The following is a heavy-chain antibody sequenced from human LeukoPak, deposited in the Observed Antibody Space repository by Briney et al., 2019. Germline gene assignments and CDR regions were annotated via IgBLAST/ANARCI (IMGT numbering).Heavy chain of an antibody. CDR2: IYYSGST. J-gene: IGHJ4*02. V-gene: IGHV4-39*07. CDR3: ARRPKSTYYYGSGSYYKYYFDY. Sequence: PSETLSLTCTVSGGSISSSSYYWGWIRQPPGKGLEWIGSIYYSGSTYYNPSLKSRVTISVDTSKNQFSLKLSSVTAADTAVYYCARRPKSTYYYGSGSYYKYYFDYWGQGTLVTVSS. D-gene: IGHD3-10*01. CDR1: GGSISSSSYY.